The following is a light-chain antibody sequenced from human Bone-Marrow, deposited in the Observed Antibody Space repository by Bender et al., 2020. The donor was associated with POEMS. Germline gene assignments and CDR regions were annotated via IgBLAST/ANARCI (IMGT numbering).Light chain of an antibody. CDR1: ALPKQY. CDR3: QLRDSSNDQNWV. J-gene: IGLJ3*02. Sequence: SYELTQPPSVSVSPGQTARITCSGDALPKQYAYWYQQKPGQAPVLVIYQDRKRPSAIPQRFSGSKSGKTATLTISRVEAGDEADYYCQLRDSSNDQNWVFGGGTKLTVL. V-gene: IGLV3-25*02. CDR2: QDR.